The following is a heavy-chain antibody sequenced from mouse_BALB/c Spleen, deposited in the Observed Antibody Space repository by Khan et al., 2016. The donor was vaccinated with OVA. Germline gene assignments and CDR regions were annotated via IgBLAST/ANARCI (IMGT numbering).Heavy chain of an antibody. CDR1: GYTFTSYW. CDR2: IYPGDGDT. Sequence: VELVESGAELARPGASVKLSCKASGYTFTSYWMQWVKQRPGQGLEWIGAIYPGDGDTRYTQKFKGKATLTADKSSSTAYMQLSSLASEDSAVYYCARAPLLSDFDYWGQGTTLTVSS. V-gene: IGHV1-87*01. D-gene: IGHD2-1*01. CDR3: ARAPLLSDFDY. J-gene: IGHJ2*01.